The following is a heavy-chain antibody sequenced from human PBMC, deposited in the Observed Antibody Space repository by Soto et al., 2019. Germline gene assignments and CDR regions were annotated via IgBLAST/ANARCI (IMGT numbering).Heavy chain of an antibody. Sequence: PGGSLRLSCAASGFTFSTYWMHWVRQAPGKGLVWVSRINTDGSSTSYADSVKGRFTISRDNAKNTLYLQMNSLRAEDTAVYFCTRDRPGPQPYFDYWGQGNMVTVSS. CDR2: INTDGSST. J-gene: IGHJ4*02. V-gene: IGHV3-74*01. CDR3: TRDRPGPQPYFDY. CDR1: GFTFSTYW. D-gene: IGHD6-6*01.